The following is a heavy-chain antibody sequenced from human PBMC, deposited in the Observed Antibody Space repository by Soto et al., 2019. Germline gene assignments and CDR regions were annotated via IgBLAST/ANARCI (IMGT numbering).Heavy chain of an antibody. Sequence: QTGGSLRLSCAASGFTFSSYGMHWVRQAPGKGLEWVAVISYDGSNKYYADSVKGRFTISRDNSKNTLYLQMNSLRAEDTAVYYCAKDFLEWLVIDPQRETYYYYGMDVWGQGTTVTVSS. CDR1: GFTFSSYG. CDR3: AKDFLEWLVIDPQRETYYYYGMDV. J-gene: IGHJ6*02. D-gene: IGHD3-3*01. V-gene: IGHV3-30*18. CDR2: ISYDGSNK.